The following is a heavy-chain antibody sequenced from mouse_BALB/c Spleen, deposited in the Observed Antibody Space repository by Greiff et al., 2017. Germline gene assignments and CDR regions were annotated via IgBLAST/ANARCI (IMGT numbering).Heavy chain of an antibody. CDR3: ARRGGLLFAY. J-gene: IGHJ3*01. V-gene: IGHV1-54*01. Sequence: QVQLQQSGAELVRPGTSVKVSCKASGYAFTNYLIEWVKQRPGQGLEWIGVINPGSGGTNYNEKFKGKATLTADKSSSTAYMQLSSLTSDDSAVYFCARRGGLLFAYWGQGTLVTVSA. CDR1: GYAFTNYL. CDR2: INPGSGGT. D-gene: IGHD2-3*01.